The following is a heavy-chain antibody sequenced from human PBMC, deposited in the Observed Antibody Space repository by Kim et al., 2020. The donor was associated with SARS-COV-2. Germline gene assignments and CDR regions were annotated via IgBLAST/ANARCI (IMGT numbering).Heavy chain of an antibody. CDR3: ARGGVYYGSGSYRRFDP. V-gene: IGHV1-18*01. D-gene: IGHD3-10*01. J-gene: IGHJ5*02. CDR2: ISAYNGNT. Sequence: ASVKVSCKASGYTFTSYGISWVRQAPGQGLEWIGWISAYNGNTNYAQKLQGRVTMTTDTSTSTAYMELRSLRSDDTAVYYCARGGVYYGSGSYRRFDPWGQGTLVTVSS. CDR1: GYTFTSYG.